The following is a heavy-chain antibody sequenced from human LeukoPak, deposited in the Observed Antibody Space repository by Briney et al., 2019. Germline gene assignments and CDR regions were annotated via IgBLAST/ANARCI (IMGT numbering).Heavy chain of an antibody. D-gene: IGHD3-10*02. CDR1: GFTFSSYE. Sequence: GGSLRLSCAASGFTFSSYEMNWVRQAPGKGLEWVSYISSSGSTIYYADSVKGRFTISRDNAKNSLYLQMNSLRAEDTAVYYCAELGVTMIGGAWGKGTTVTISS. J-gene: IGHJ6*04. CDR2: ISSSGSTI. V-gene: IGHV3-48*03. CDR3: AELGVTMIGGA.